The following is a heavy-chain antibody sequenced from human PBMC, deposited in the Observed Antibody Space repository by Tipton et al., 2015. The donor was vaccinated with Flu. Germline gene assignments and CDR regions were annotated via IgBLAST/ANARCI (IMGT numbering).Heavy chain of an antibody. CDR3: AIFKNPGQ. CDR2: IEGDGRTI. Sequence: SLRLSCAASGFNFARHWMSWVRQAPGKGLEYVAIIEGDGRTINFGASVRGRFTISRDNARNSVFLQMSSLRVEDTALYHCAIFKNPGQWGQGTLVTVSS. CDR1: GFNFARHW. V-gene: IGHV3-7*01. D-gene: IGHD2-21*01. J-gene: IGHJ1*01.